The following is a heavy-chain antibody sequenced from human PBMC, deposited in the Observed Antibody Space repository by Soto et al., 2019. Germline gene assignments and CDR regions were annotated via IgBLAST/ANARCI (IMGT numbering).Heavy chain of an antibody. CDR1: GFTFNSYG. V-gene: IGHV3-23*01. Sequence: EVQLLESGGGLVQPGGSLRLSCAASGFTFNSYGMSWVRQAPGKGLEWVSTISESGTNTWYADSVKGRFTISRDNSKNTLYLQMNSLRAEETAVYFCARDYYFDHWGQGTLVTVSS. CDR2: ISESGTNT. J-gene: IGHJ4*02. CDR3: ARDYYFDH.